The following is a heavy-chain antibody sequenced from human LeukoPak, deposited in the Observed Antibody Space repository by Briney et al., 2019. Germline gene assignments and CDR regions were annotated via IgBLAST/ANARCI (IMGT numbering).Heavy chain of an antibody. Sequence: KAGGSLRLSCAASGFTFSDAWMSWVRQAPGKGLEWVGRIRRKSDGGTTDYAAPVKGRFTISRHDSEKTLFLEMNSLKTEDTAVYYCVTLSYNSGWSLTYFDYWGQGTLVTVSS. D-gene: IGHD6-19*01. CDR2: IRRKSDGGTT. CDR1: GFTFSDAW. J-gene: IGHJ4*02. CDR3: VTLSYNSGWSLTYFDY. V-gene: IGHV3-15*01.